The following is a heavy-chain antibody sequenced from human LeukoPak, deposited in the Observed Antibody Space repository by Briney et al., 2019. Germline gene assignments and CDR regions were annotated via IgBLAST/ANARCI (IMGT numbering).Heavy chain of an antibody. Sequence: SETLSLTCTVSGGSISSYYWSWIRQPAGKGLEWIGRIYTSGSTNYNPSLKSRVTMSVDTSKNQCPLKLSSVTAADTAVYYCARDRKHYDFWSGYIWFDPWGQGTLVTVSS. V-gene: IGHV4-4*07. CDR1: GGSISSYY. CDR2: IYTSGST. J-gene: IGHJ5*02. CDR3: ARDRKHYDFWSGYIWFDP. D-gene: IGHD3-3*01.